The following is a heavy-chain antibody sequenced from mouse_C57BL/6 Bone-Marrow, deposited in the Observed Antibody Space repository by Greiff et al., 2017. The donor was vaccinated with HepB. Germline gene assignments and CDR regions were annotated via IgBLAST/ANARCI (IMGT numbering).Heavy chain of an antibody. CDR1: GYTFTSYG. Sequence: QVQLQQSGAELVKPGASVKLSCKASGYTFTSYGISWVNQRTGQGLEWIGDIYPISGNTYYNEKFKGKATLTADKTASTAYMQLSSLTSEDSSGYICARCAVVVETGGGDWGQGTTVTVSS. CDR2: IYPISGNT. J-gene: IGHJ2*01. V-gene: IGHV1-81*01. CDR3: ARCAVVVETGGGD.